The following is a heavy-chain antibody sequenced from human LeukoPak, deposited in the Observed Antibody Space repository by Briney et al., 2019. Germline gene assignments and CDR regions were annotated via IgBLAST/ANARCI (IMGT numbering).Heavy chain of an antibody. CDR3: ARQDSYYDILTGYPYYFDY. V-gene: IGHV4-34*01. CDR1: GGSFSGYY. J-gene: IGHJ4*02. D-gene: IGHD3-9*01. CDR2: INHSGST. Sequence: SVTLSLTCAAYGGSFSGYYWSWIRQPPGKGLEWIGEINHSGSTNYNPSLKSRVTISVDTSKNQFTLKLSSVTAADTAVYYCARQDSYYDILTGYPYYFDYWGQGTLVTVSS.